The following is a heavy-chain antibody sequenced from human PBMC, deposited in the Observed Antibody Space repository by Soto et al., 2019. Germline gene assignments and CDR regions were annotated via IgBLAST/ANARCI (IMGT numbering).Heavy chain of an antibody. J-gene: IGHJ6*02. CDR2: IDPSDSYT. Sequence: PGESLKISCKGSGYSFTSYWISWVRQMPGKGLEWMGRIDPSDSYTNYSPSFQGHVTISADKSISTAYLRWSSLKASDTAMYYCAIDSSGTPGYYYYGMDVWGQGTTVTVSS. V-gene: IGHV5-10-1*01. CDR1: GYSFTSYW. D-gene: IGHD3-22*01. CDR3: AIDSSGTPGYYYYGMDV.